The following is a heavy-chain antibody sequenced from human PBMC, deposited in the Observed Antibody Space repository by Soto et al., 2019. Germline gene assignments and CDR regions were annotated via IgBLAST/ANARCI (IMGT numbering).Heavy chain of an antibody. J-gene: IGHJ4*02. D-gene: IGHD3-16*01. V-gene: IGHV3-30-3*01. CDR3: ARGLSAYQRVDY. CDR1: GLTFSSYA. CDR2: ISYDGSNK. Sequence: GGSLRLSCAASGLTFSSYAMHWVRQAPGKGLEWVAVISYDGSNKYYADSVKGRFTISRDNSKNTLYLQINSLRAEDTAVYYCARGLSAYQRVDYWGQGTLVTVSS.